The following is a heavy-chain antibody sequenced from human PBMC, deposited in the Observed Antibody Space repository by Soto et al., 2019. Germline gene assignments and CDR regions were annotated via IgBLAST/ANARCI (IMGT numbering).Heavy chain of an antibody. Sequence: QVQLVQSGAEVKKPGSSVKVSCKASGGTFSSYAISWVRQAPGQGLEWMGGIIPIFGTANYAQKIQGRVTISADESTRTAYMELGSLSSEDTAVYYCARLEYSSSGPYYYYGMDVWGQGATVTVFS. CDR2: IIPIFGTA. CDR1: GGTFSSYA. CDR3: ARLEYSSSGPYYYYGMDV. D-gene: IGHD6-6*01. V-gene: IGHV1-69*01. J-gene: IGHJ6*02.